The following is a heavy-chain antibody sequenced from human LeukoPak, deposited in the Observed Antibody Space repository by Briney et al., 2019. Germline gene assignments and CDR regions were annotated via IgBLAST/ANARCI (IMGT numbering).Heavy chain of an antibody. CDR1: GGSISSYY. D-gene: IGHD6-25*01. CDR2: MYYSGTT. Sequence: PSETLSLTCTVSGGSISSYYWSWIRQPPGKGLEWIGYMYYSGTTNYNPSLKSRVTISVDTSKNQFSLKLSSVTAADTAVYYCARDKRPDAFDIWGQGTMVTVSS. J-gene: IGHJ3*02. CDR3: ARDKRPDAFDI. V-gene: IGHV4-59*01.